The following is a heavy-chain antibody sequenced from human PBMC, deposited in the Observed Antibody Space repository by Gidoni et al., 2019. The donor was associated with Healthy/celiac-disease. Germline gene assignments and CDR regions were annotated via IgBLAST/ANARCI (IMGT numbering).Heavy chain of an antibody. D-gene: IGHD3-22*01. CDR3: ARDPYDSSGYTFDY. J-gene: IGHJ4*02. V-gene: IGHV3-7*03. CDR2: IKQDGSEK. CDR1: GFTFSSYW. Sequence: EVQLVESGGGLVQPGGSLRLSCAASGFTFSSYWMSWVRQAPGKGLEWVANIKQDGSEKYYVDSVKGRFTISRDNAKNSLYLQMNSLRAEDTAVYYCARDPYDSSGYTFDYWGQGTLVTVSS.